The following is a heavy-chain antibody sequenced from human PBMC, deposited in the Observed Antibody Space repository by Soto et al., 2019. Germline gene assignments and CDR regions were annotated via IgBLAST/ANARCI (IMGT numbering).Heavy chain of an antibody. CDR3: ARGRYGDY. CDR1: GYTFTSYG. J-gene: IGHJ4*02. CDR2: ISAHNDNT. V-gene: IGHV1-18*01. Sequence: QVHLVQSGAEVKKPGASVQVSCKGSGYTFTSYGITWVRQAPGQGLEKMGWISAHNDNTDNAQNLQGRVTVTRDTSTTAAYMELRCLRSDDTAVYYCARGRYGDYWGQGALVTVSS. D-gene: IGHD1-1*01.